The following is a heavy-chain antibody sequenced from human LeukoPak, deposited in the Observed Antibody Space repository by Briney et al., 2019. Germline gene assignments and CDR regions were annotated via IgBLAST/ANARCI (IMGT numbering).Heavy chain of an antibody. V-gene: IGHV1-18*01. Sequence: GASVKVSCKASGYTFTSYGISWVRQAPGQGLEWMGWISAYNGNTNYAQKLQGRVTMTTDTSTSTAYMELRSLRSDDTAVYYCARADSSGWYSAYYYYMDVWGKGTTVTISS. CDR1: GYTFTSYG. CDR2: ISAYNGNT. J-gene: IGHJ6*03. CDR3: ARADSSGWYSAYYYYMDV. D-gene: IGHD6-19*01.